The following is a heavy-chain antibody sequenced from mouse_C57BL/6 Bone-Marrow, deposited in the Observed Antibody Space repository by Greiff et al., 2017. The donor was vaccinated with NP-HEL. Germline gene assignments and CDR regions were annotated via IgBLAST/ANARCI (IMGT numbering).Heavy chain of an antibody. Sequence: EVKLMESGAELVRPGASVKLSCTASGFNITDYYMHWVKQRPEQGLEWIGRIDPEDGDTEYAPKFQGKATMTADTSSNTAYLQLSSLTSEDTAVYYCTRDYGSLFAYWGQGTLVTVSA. V-gene: IGHV14-1*01. J-gene: IGHJ3*01. CDR2: IDPEDGDT. CDR1: GFNITDYY. D-gene: IGHD1-1*01. CDR3: TRDYGSLFAY.